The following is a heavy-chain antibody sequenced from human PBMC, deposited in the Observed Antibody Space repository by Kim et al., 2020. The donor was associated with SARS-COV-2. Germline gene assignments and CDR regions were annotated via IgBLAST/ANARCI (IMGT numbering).Heavy chain of an antibody. Sequence: GGSLRLSCAASGFTFSSYAMHWVRQAPGKGLEWVAVISYDGSNKYYADSVKGRFTISRDNSKNTLYLQMNSLRAEDTAVYYCAREHEDGVGYYYYGMDVWGQGTTVTVSS. V-gene: IGHV3-30-3*01. D-gene: IGHD2-15*01. CDR2: ISYDGSNK. CDR3: AREHEDGVGYYYYGMDV. CDR1: GFTFSSYA. J-gene: IGHJ6*02.